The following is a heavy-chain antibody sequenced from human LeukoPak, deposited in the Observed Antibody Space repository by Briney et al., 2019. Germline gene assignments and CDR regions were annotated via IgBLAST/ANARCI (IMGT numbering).Heavy chain of an antibody. V-gene: IGHV3-23*01. CDR3: AKSLSHSSSWYPSHFDY. CDR1: GFTFSGYA. Sequence: TGGSLRLSCAASGFTFSGYAMSWVRQAPGKGLEWVSAISGSGGSTYYADSVKGRFTISRDNSKNTLYLQMNSLRAEDTAVYYCAKSLSHSSSWYPSHFDYWGQGTLVTVSS. CDR2: ISGSGGST. D-gene: IGHD6-13*01. J-gene: IGHJ4*02.